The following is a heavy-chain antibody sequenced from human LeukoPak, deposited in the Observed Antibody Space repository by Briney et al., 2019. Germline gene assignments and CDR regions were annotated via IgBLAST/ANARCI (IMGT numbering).Heavy chain of an antibody. Sequence: SGGSLRLSCAASGFTFSSYAMSWVRQAPGKGLEWVSAISATGGSTYYADFVKGRFTISRDNSKNTLYLQMNSLRAEDTAVYYCARPDCSSTSCYRPVYWGQGTLVTVSS. D-gene: IGHD2-2*02. CDR2: ISATGGST. CDR3: ARPDCSSTSCYRPVY. CDR1: GFTFSSYA. V-gene: IGHV3-23*01. J-gene: IGHJ4*02.